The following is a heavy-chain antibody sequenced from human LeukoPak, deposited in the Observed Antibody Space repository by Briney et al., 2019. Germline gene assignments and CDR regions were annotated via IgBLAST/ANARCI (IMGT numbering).Heavy chain of an antibody. V-gene: IGHV4-39*07. D-gene: IGHD1-26*01. CDR2: IYYSGST. CDR1: GGSISSSTNY. Sequence: SETLSLTCTVSGGSISSSTNYWGWIRQPPGKGLEWIGSIYYSGSTYYSPSLQSRATISVDTSKNQFSLKLSSVTAADTAVYYCARMYSGSYGGIDYWGQGTLVTVSS. CDR3: ARMYSGSYGGIDY. J-gene: IGHJ4*02.